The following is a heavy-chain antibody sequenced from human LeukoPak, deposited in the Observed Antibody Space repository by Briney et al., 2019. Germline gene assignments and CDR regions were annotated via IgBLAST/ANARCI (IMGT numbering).Heavy chain of an antibody. Sequence: GGSLRLSCAASGFTFSDYYMGWIRQAPGKGLEWVSYISSSGSTIYYADSVKGRFTISRDNAKNSLYLQMNSLRAEDTAVYYCAREAVTPYYGMDVWGQGTTVTVSS. CDR1: GFTFSDYY. V-gene: IGHV3-11*01. J-gene: IGHJ6*02. D-gene: IGHD3-10*01. CDR3: AREAVTPYYGMDV. CDR2: ISSSGSTI.